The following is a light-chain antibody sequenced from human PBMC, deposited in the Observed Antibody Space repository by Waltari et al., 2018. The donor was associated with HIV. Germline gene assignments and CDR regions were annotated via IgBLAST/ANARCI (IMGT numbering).Light chain of an antibody. J-gene: IGLJ1*01. V-gene: IGLV2-11*01. Sequence: QSALTQPPSVSGSPGQSVTFSCTGTSSDVGRYNSVSWYQQHPGKPPKLMIYDVTQRPSGVPDRFSGSKSGNTASLTISGLRADDEADYYCCSYGGTYNVFGVGTKVTVL. CDR2: DVT. CDR3: CSYGGTYNV. CDR1: SSDVGRYNS.